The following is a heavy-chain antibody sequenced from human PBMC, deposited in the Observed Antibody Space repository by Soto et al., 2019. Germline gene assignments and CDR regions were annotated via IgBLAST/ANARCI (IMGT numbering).Heavy chain of an antibody. CDR2: ISGDGSTT. V-gene: IGHV3-23*01. CDR3: AQKLTFGGVPPYY. CDR1: GFTFSNYG. Sequence: EVQLLESGGGLEQPGGSLRLSCAASGFTFSNYGMNWVRQAPGKGLEWVSTISGDGSTTYYADSVKGRFTISRDNSKDTLYLPMNSLRVEDTALYYCAQKLTFGGVPPYYWGQGTLVTVSS. D-gene: IGHD3-16*01. J-gene: IGHJ4*02.